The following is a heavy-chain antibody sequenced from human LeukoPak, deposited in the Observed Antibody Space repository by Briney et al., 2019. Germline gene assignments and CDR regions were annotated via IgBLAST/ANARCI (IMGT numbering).Heavy chain of an antibody. V-gene: IGHV3-30*18. CDR1: GFTFSSYG. CDR2: TSYDGSNK. D-gene: IGHD3-10*01. J-gene: IGHJ4*02. CDR3: AKGYYYGSGSNLVNYFDY. Sequence: GRSLRLSCAASGFTFSSYGMHWVRQAPGKGLEWVAVTSYDGSNKYYADSVKGRFTISRDNSKNTLYLQMNSLRAEDTAVYYCAKGYYYGSGSNLVNYFDYWGQGTLVTVSS.